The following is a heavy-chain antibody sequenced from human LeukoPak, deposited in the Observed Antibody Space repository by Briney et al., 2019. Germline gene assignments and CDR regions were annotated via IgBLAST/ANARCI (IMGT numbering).Heavy chain of an antibody. CDR1: GFTFSSYA. V-gene: IGHV3-23*01. D-gene: IGHD2-21*02. CDR2: ISGSGGST. Sequence: GGSLRLPCAASGFTFSSYAMSWVRQAPGKGLEWVSAISGSGGSTYYADSVKGRFTISRDNSKNTLYLQMNSLRAEDTAVYYCAKEETVVVTSENYFDYWGQGTLVTVSS. J-gene: IGHJ4*02. CDR3: AKEETVVVTSENYFDY.